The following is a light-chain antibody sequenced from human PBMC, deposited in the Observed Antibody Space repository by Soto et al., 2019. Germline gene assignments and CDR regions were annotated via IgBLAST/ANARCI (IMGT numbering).Light chain of an antibody. CDR3: QQYGRT. Sequence: DIQMTKSPSSLCASVGDRVTITCRASQSISSYLNWYQQKPGKAPKLLIYAASSLQSGVPSRFSGSGSGTDFTLTISRLEPEDFAVYFCQQYGRTFGQGTKVDIK. CDR1: QSISSY. V-gene: IGKV1-39*01. J-gene: IGKJ1*01. CDR2: AAS.